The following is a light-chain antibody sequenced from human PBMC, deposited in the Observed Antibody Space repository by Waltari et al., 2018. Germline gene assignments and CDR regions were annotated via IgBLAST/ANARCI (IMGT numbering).Light chain of an antibody. Sequence: QSALTQPASVSGSPGQSVTISCTGTSNDLGGSNYVSWYQQRPGKAPKLIIYDVNNRPSGVSGRFSGSKSGNTASLTISGLQAEDETDYYCSSFTRTVLFGGGTKLTVL. CDR1: SNDLGGSNY. V-gene: IGLV2-14*01. J-gene: IGLJ2*01. CDR2: DVN. CDR3: SSFTRTVL.